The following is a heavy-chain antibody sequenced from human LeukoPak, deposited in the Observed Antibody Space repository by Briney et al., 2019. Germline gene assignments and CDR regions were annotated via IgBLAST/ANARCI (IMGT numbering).Heavy chain of an antibody. D-gene: IGHD3-9*01. CDR1: GFTFSTYI. CDR3: ARTFYDISTGYYPTGYMDV. CDR2: IGTSTSYI. Sequence: GGSLRLSCAASGFTFSTYIMNWVRQTPGKGLEWVSSIGTSTSYIYYADSVKGRFTISRDNAKNSLYLQMNSLRAEDTALYYCARTFYDISTGYYPTGYMDVWGKGTTVTVSS. V-gene: IGHV3-21*04. J-gene: IGHJ6*03.